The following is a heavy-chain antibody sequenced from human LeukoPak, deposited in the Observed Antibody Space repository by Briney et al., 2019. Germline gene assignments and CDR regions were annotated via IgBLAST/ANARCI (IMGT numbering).Heavy chain of an antibody. Sequence: ASVKVSCKASGYTFTSYGISWVRQAPGQGLEWMGWISAYNGNTNYAQKLQGRVTMTTDTSTSTAYMELSSLRSEDTAVYYCARAVDTAMVGPFDYWGQGTLVTVSS. V-gene: IGHV1-18*01. J-gene: IGHJ4*02. D-gene: IGHD5-18*01. CDR2: ISAYNGNT. CDR3: ARAVDTAMVGPFDY. CDR1: GYTFTSYG.